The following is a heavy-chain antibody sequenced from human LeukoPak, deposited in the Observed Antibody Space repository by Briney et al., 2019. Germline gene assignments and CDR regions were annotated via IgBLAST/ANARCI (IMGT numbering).Heavy chain of an antibody. J-gene: IGHJ3*02. D-gene: IGHD6-13*01. CDR2: IYYSGST. CDR1: GGSISSYY. V-gene: IGHV4-59*01. Sequence: PSETLSLTCTVSGGSISSYYWSWIRQPPGKGLEWIGYIYYSGSTNYNPSLKSRVTISVDTSKNQFSLKLSSVTAADTAVYYCARWSGAAAVRYAFDIWGQGTMVTVSS. CDR3: ARWSGAAAVRYAFDI.